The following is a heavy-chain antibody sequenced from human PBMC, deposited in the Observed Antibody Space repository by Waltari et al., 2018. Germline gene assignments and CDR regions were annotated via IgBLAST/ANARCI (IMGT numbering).Heavy chain of an antibody. CDR2: IIPILGIA. V-gene: IGHV1-69*04. J-gene: IGHJ6*03. CDR1: GGTFSSYA. Sequence: QVQLVQSGAEVKKPGSSVKVSCKASGGTFSSYAISWVRQAPGPGLEWMGGIIPILGIANYAQKFQGRVTITADESTSTAYMELSSLRSEDTAVYYCARGGYDSSGYYRYYYYYYYMDVWGKGTTVTVSS. D-gene: IGHD3-22*01. CDR3: ARGGYDSSGYYRYYYYYYYMDV.